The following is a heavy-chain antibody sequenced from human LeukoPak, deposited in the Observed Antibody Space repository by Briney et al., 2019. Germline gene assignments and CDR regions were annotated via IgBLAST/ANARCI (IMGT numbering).Heavy chain of an antibody. V-gene: IGHV1-18*01. Sequence: ASVKVSCKASGYTFTSYGISWVRQAPGQGLEWMGWISAYNGNTNYAQKLQGRVTMTTDTSTSTAYMELRSLRSDDTAVYYCARGVVVPAPLYYYYYYYMDVWGKGTTVTASS. D-gene: IGHD2-2*01. CDR1: GYTFTSYG. CDR3: ARGVVVPAPLYYYYYYYMDV. J-gene: IGHJ6*03. CDR2: ISAYNGNT.